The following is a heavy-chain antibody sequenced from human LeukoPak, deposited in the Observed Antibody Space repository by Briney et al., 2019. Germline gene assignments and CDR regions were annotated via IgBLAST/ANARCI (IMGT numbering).Heavy chain of an antibody. CDR1: GFTFNIFD. D-gene: IGHD2-8*01. CDR3: AGEPWSSCTSIMCPVDF. Sequence: GGSLRLSCAASGFTFNIFDLHWVRQAPGKGLEWVAFISDDGGNKYYADSVKGRFTVSRDNSKNTLYLQMNTLRAEDTAVYYCAGEPWSSCTSIMCPVDFWGRGTLVTVSS. CDR2: ISDDGGNK. J-gene: IGHJ4*02. V-gene: IGHV3-30-3*01.